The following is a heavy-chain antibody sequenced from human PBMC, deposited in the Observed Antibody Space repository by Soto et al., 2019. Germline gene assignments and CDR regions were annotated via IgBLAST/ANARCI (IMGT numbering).Heavy chain of an antibody. D-gene: IGHD2-8*01. CDR1: GFNVGAFA. V-gene: IGHV3-23*01. CDR3: TKSRRGILMVYGFGGMDV. J-gene: IGHJ6*02. Sequence: PGGSLRLSCAASGFNVGAFAVSWVRQAPGKGLEWVSSISGSGDGTYYGDSVKGRFTISRDSSSSTLYLEMNNLRGEDTAVYFCTKSRRGILMVYGFGGMDVWGQGTTVTVSS. CDR2: ISGSGDGT.